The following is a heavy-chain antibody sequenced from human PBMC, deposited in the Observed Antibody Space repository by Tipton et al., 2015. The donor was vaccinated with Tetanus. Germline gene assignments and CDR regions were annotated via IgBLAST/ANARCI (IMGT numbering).Heavy chain of an antibody. CDR3: ARGTGKYSAGDY. J-gene: IGHJ4*02. D-gene: IGHD4-11*01. CDR2: IRSDGSNT. V-gene: IGHV3-74*01. Sequence: SLRLSCAASGFTSRTYWMNWIRQAPGKGLAWVSRIRSDGSNTIYADSVKGRFTISRDNSKDILYLQMDSLRVEDTAVYYCARGTGKYSAGDYWGQGTLVTVSS. CDR1: GFTSRTYW.